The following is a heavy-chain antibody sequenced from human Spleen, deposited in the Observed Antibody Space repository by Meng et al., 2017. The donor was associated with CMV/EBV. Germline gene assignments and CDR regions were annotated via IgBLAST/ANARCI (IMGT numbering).Heavy chain of an antibody. D-gene: IGHD3-22*01. Sequence: PQWGAGLLKPSETLALNCAVYGGSFSGYYWSWIRQPPGKGLEWIGEINHSGSTNYNPSLKSRVTISVDTSKNQFSLKLSSVTAADTAVYYCARGHPRYYYDSSGYYYIDYWGQGTLVTVSS. CDR3: ARGHPRYYYDSSGYYYIDY. J-gene: IGHJ4*02. V-gene: IGHV4-34*01. CDR1: GGSFSGYY. CDR2: INHSGST.